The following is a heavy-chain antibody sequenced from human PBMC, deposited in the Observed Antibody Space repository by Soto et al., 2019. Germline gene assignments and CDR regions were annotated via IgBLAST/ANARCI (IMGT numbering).Heavy chain of an antibody. V-gene: IGHV3-30*03. D-gene: IGHD3-10*01. CDR1: GFTFSTYG. CDR3: VGVGNYDGSFPYYGMDV. CDR2: ISYDASNK. J-gene: IGHJ6*02. Sequence: GGSLRLSCAASGFTFSTYGMHWVRQAPGKGLEWVAVISYDASNKYYADSVKGRFIISRDNSKNTLYLQMSSLRAEDTAVYYCVGVGNYDGSFPYYGMDVWGQGTTVTVSS.